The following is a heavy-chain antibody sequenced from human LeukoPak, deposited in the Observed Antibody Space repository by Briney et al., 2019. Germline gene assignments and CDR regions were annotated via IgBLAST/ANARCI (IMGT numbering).Heavy chain of an antibody. CDR2: INHSGST. Sequence: KPSETLSLTCAVYGGSFSGYYWSWIRQPPGKGLEWIGEINHSGSTNYNPSLKSRVTISVDTSKNQFSLKLCSVTAADTAVYYCARASREDIVVVPTTVTTPHFDYWGQGTLVTVSS. J-gene: IGHJ4*02. CDR1: GGSFSGYY. V-gene: IGHV4-34*01. CDR3: ARASREDIVVVPTTVTTPHFDY. D-gene: IGHD2-2*01.